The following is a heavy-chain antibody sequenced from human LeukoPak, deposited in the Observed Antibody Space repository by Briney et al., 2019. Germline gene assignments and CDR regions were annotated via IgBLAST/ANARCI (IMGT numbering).Heavy chain of an antibody. CDR2: INWSGRKV. V-gene: IGHV3-20*04. J-gene: IGHJ3*02. D-gene: IGHD3-22*01. Sequence: GGSLRLSCATSGFTFDDYGMNWVRQAPGKGLEWVSNINWSGRKVDYADSVKGRFTISRDKAKNSLHLQMNSLRDEDTAVYYRARVRKPYYYDSSHHRAASDIWGQGTMVIVSS. CDR1: GFTFDDYG. CDR3: ARVRKPYYYDSSHHRAASDI.